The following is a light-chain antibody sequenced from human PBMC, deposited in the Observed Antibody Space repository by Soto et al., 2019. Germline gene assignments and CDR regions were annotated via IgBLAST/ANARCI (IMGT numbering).Light chain of an antibody. CDR2: GAS. CDR1: QSVSSTF. CDR3: QHYGSSPPLA. Sequence: EFVLTQSPGTLSLSPGERATLSCRASQSVSSTFLAWYQQKPGQPPRLLIYGASTRGTGIPDRFSGSGSGTDFTLTISRLEPEDFAVYYCQHYGSSPPLAFGGGTKLEIK. V-gene: IGKV3-20*01. J-gene: IGKJ4*01.